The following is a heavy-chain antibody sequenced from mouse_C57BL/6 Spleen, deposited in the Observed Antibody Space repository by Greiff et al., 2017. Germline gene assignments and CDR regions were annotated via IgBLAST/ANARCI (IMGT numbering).Heavy chain of an antibody. Sequence: EVQLQQSGGGLVKPGGSLKLSCAASGFTFSSYAMSWVRQTPEKRLEWVATISDGGSYTYYPDNVKGRFTISRDNAKNNLYLQMSHLKSEDTAMYYCARVDLLWSSGFAYWGQGTLVTVSA. D-gene: IGHD2-1*01. CDR2: ISDGGSYT. J-gene: IGHJ3*01. CDR1: GFTFSSYA. V-gene: IGHV5-4*01. CDR3: ARVDLLWSSGFAY.